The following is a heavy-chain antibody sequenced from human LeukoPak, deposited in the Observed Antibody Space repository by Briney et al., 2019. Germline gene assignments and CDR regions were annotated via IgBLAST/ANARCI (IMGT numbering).Heavy chain of an antibody. CDR1: GGSINHYY. V-gene: IGHV4-59*01. CDR2: SYYIEST. D-gene: IGHD3-22*01. Sequence: SGTLSLTCTVSGGSINHYYWSWIRQPPGKGLEWIGYSYYIESTNYNPSLKSRVTISVDTSRNRFSLKLSSVTAADTAMYYCARDNQWLNAFDIWGQGTMVTFSS. J-gene: IGHJ3*02. CDR3: ARDNQWLNAFDI.